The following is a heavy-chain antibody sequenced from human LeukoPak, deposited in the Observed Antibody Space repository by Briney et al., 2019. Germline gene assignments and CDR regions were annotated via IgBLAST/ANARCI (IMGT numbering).Heavy chain of an antibody. D-gene: IGHD3-3*02. J-gene: IGHJ4*02. V-gene: IGHV3-11*04. CDR1: GFTFSDYY. CDR3: ARVHFWSGYSIDY. CDR2: ISSSGSTI. Sequence: GGSLRLSCAASGFTFSDYYMSWIRQAPGKGLEWVSYISSSGSTIYYADSVKGRFTISRDNAKNSLYLQINSLRAEDTAVYYCARVHFWSGYSIDYWGQGTLVTVSS.